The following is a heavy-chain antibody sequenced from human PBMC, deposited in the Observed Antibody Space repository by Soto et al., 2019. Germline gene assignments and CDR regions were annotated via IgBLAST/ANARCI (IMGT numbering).Heavy chain of an antibody. CDR2: VRGDNGHT. D-gene: IGHD2-15*01. V-gene: IGHV1-18*01. Sequence: QVQLVQSGAEVKKPGASVKVSCKASGYTFTTHGISWVRQVPGQGLEWVGWVRGDNGHTNYAQSLQGRVTMTTDTSTNTAYMERRSLRSDDTAVYYCARDLGYCRSGTCYREWFDPWGQGTLVTVSS. CDR1: GYTFTTHG. J-gene: IGHJ5*02. CDR3: ARDLGYCRSGTCYREWFDP.